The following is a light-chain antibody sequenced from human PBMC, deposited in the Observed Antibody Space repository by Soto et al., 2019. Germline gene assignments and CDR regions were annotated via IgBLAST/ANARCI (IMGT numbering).Light chain of an antibody. CDR2: DAS. CDR3: QQYNSYSSMLT. J-gene: IGKJ4*01. V-gene: IGKV1-5*01. CDR1: QSISSW. Sequence: DIQMTQSPSTLSASVGDRVTITCRASQSISSWLAWYQQKPGKAPKLLIYDASSLESGVPSRFSGSGSGTEFTLTISSLQPDDFATYYGQQYNSYSSMLTFGGGTKVEIK.